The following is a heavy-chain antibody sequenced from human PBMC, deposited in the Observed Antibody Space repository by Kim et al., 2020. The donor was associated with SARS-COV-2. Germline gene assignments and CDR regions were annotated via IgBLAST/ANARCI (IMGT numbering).Heavy chain of an antibody. J-gene: IGHJ2*01. Sequence: HPNPSLKGRVPIPVDTSKNQFSRRLSSVTAADAAVYYCARHLRNWYFDLWGRGTLVTVSS. CDR3: ARHLRNWYFDL. V-gene: IGHV4-39*01.